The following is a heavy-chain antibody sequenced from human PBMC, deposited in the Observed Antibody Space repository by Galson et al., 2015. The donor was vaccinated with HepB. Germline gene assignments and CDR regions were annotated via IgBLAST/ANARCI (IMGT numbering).Heavy chain of an antibody. CDR1: GFTFSSYS. J-gene: IGHJ5*02. CDR3: ARDGGGYSYGYEGWFDP. D-gene: IGHD5-18*01. V-gene: IGHV3-48*01. CDR2: ISSSSSTI. Sequence: SLRLSCAASGFTFSSYSMNWVRQAPGKGLEWVSYISSSSSTIYYADSVKGRFTISRDNAKNSLYLQMNSLRAEDTAVYYCARDGGGYSYGYEGWFDPWGQGTLVTVSS.